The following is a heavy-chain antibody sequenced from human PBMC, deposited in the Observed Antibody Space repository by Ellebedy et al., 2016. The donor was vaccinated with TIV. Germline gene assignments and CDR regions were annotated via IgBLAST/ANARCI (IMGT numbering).Heavy chain of an antibody. CDR3: ANSITIFAVAKSGLHY. Sequence: GESLKISCAASGFTFSSYGMSWVRQAPGKGLEWVSAIRGGGDSTYYAESVKGRFTISRDNSKKTLYLQMTSLRAGDTAVYYCANSITIFAVAKSGLHYWGQGTLVTVSS. J-gene: IGHJ4*02. CDR2: IRGGGDST. CDR1: GFTFSSYG. V-gene: IGHV3-23*01. D-gene: IGHD3-3*01.